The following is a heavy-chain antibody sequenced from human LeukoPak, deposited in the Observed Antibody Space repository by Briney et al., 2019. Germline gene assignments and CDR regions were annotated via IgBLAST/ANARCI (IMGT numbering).Heavy chain of an antibody. Sequence: PGGSLRLSCAASGCTFSSYSMNWVRQAPGKGLEWVSSISSSSYIYYADSVKGRFTISRDNAKNSLYLQMNSLRAEDTAVYYCARDYGDYGGLGYWGQGTLVTVSS. CDR1: GCTFSSYS. J-gene: IGHJ4*02. CDR2: ISSSSYI. CDR3: ARDYGDYGGLGY. V-gene: IGHV3-21*01. D-gene: IGHD4-17*01.